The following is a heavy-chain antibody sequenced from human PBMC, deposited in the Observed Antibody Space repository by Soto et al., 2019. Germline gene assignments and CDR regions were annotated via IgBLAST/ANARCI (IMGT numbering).Heavy chain of an antibody. Sequence: PSETLSLTCTVSGGYISSYYWSWIRQPPGKGLEWIGYIYYSGSTNYNPSLKSRVTISVDTSKNQFSLKLSSVTAADTAVYYCAGGRGRYSSSARRCFDPWGQGTLVTVSS. CDR1: GGYISSYY. J-gene: IGHJ5*02. V-gene: IGHV4-59*08. CDR2: IYYSGST. CDR3: AGGRGRYSSSARRCFDP. D-gene: IGHD6-13*01.